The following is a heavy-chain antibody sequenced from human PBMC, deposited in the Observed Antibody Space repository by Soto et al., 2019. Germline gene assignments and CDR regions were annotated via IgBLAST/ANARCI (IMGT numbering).Heavy chain of an antibody. CDR1: GASITSGGYY. D-gene: IGHD1-26*01. V-gene: IGHV4-31*03. Sequence: QVQLQESGPGLVNPSQNLSLTCTFSGASITSGGYYWTLIRQHPGKGLEWIGYIYYSGTTYYNPSLKSRVTISVETSKNQFSLKLSSVTAADTAVYYCARATLVGANFDAFDIWGRGTMVTVSS. J-gene: IGHJ3*02. CDR3: ARATLVGANFDAFDI. CDR2: IYYSGTT.